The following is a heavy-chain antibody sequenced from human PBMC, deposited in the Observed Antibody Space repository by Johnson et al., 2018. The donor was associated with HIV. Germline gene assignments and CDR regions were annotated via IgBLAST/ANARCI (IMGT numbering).Heavy chain of an antibody. CDR3: ARVEWELGAFDI. CDR1: GFTVSNNY. V-gene: IGHV3-66*01. J-gene: IGHJ3*02. CDR2: IYRGGST. Sequence: VQLVESGGGLVQPGGSRRLSCAVSGFTVSNNYMSWVRQAPGKGLEWVSVIYRGGSTYYADSVKGRFTISRANSKNTLYLQMNGLRSEDTAVYYCARVEWELGAFDIWGQGTMVTVSS. D-gene: IGHD1-26*01.